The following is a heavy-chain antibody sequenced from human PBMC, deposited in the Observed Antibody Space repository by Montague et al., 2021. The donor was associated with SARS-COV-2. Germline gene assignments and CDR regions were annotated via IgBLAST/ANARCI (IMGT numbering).Heavy chain of an antibody. CDR3: ARTSRGSRYFYGVDV. D-gene: IGHD3-10*01. J-gene: IGHJ6*02. CDR1: GGSISSYY. V-gene: IGHV4-59*01. Sequence: SETLSLTCTVSGGSISSYYWSWIRQPPGMRLEWIGYIFRSGATNYNPPLKSRVIISLDTSKSQFSLRLSSVTAADTAIYYCARTSRGSRYFYGVDVWGQGTTVTGSS. CDR2: IFRSGAT.